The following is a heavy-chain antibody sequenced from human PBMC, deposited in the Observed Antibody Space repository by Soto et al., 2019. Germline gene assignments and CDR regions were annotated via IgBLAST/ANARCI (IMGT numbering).Heavy chain of an antibody. CDR1: GFTFSINA. D-gene: IGHD2-2*01. CDR2: ISANGQGI. Sequence: EVQLLESGGXXVQPGGSLRLSCATSGFTFSINALSWVRQAPGKGLEWLSAISANGQGIYYADSVRGRFSISRDNSRNTVFLHMDSLRAEDTAVYYCAKDRDYPRDQFHYWGQGTLVTVSS. CDR3: AKDRDYPRDQFHY. J-gene: IGHJ4*02. V-gene: IGHV3-23*01.